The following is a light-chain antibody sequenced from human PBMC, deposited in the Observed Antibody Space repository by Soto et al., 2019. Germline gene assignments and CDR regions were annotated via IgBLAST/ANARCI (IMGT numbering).Light chain of an antibody. CDR3: QQLNSYPLT. CDR2: AAS. V-gene: IGKV1-9*01. J-gene: IGKJ4*01. Sequence: DIQLTQSPSFLSASVGDRVTFTCRASQVISNFLAWYQQKLGEAPKLLIYAASTLQSGVQSRFSGSGSGTEYTLTISSLQPEDSATYYCQQLNSYPLTFGEGTKVEIK. CDR1: QVISNF.